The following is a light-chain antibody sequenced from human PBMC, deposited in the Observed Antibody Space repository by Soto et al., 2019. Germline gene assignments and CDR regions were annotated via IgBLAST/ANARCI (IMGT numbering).Light chain of an antibody. V-gene: IGLV2-14*01. J-gene: IGLJ2*01. CDR1: SSDVGSYNY. Sequence: QAVVTQPASVSGSPGQSITISCTGTSSDVGSYNYVSWYQQHPGKAPKLMIYEVIKRPSGVSNRFSGSKSGNTASLTISGLQAEDEADYYCSSYTSSTTVVFGGGTKLTVL. CDR3: SSYTSSTTVV. CDR2: EVI.